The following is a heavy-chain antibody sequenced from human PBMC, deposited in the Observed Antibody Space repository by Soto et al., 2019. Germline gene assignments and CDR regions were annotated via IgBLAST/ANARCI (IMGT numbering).Heavy chain of an antibody. J-gene: IGHJ5*02. D-gene: IGHD3-3*01. CDR3: ARAENYDFWLDPDP. CDR1: GFTFSSYA. V-gene: IGHV3-30-3*01. CDR2: ISYDGSNK. Sequence: PGGSLRLSCAASGFTFSSYAMHWVRQAPGRGLEWVAVISYDGSNKYYADSVKGRFTISRDNSKNTLYLQMNSLRAEDTAVYYCARAENYDFWLDPDPWGQGTLVTVSS.